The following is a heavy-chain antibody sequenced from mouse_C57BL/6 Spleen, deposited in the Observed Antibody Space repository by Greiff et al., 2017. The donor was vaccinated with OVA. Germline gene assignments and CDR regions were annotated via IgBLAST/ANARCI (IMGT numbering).Heavy chain of an antibody. CDR2: ISDGGSYT. CDR3: ARDGSAY. CDR1: GFTFSSYA. Sequence: EVMLVESGGGLVKPGGSLKLSCAASGFTFSSYAMSWVRQTPEKRLAWVATISDGGSYTYYPANVKGRFTISRDNAKNNLYLQMSHLKSEDTAMYYCARDGSAYWGQGTLVTVSA. V-gene: IGHV5-4*01. J-gene: IGHJ3*01.